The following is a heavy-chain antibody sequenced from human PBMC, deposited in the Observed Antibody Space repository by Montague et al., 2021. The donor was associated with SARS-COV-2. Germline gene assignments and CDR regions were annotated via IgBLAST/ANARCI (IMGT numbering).Heavy chain of an antibody. D-gene: IGHD2-15*01. J-gene: IGHJ3*02. CDR3: ARDTGISGAFDI. CDR2: IYYSGST. V-gene: IGHV4-31*03. Sequence: TLSLTCTVSGGSISSGGYYWSWIRQHPGKGPEWIGYIYYSGSTYYNPSLKSRVTISVDTSKNQFSLKLSSVTAADTAVYYCARDTGISGAFDIWGQGTMVTVSS. CDR1: GGSISSGGYY.